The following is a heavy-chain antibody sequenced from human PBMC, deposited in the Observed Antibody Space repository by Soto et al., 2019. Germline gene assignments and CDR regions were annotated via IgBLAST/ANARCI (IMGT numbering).Heavy chain of an antibody. J-gene: IGHJ5*02. CDR1: GYTFNNHA. CDR3: ARDQSGIGYYVDWFDP. D-gene: IGHD3-10*02. CDR2: INAGNGNT. Sequence: ASVKVSCKASGYTFNNHAMHWVRQAPGQRLEWMGWINAGNGNTYYSQKFKDRVTFTRDTIATTVFMELTRLTSEDTAVYYCARDQSGIGYYVDWFDPWGQGTLVTAPQ. V-gene: IGHV1-3*01.